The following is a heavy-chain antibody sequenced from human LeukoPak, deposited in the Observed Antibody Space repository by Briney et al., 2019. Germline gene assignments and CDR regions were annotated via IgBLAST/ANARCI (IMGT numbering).Heavy chain of an antibody. CDR3: AYPVTQSSGWYVNGDY. D-gene: IGHD6-19*01. CDR2: ISGNGDTT. V-gene: IGHV3-23*01. Sequence: GGSLRLSCGASGFTFGSYVMNWVRQAPGKGLEWVSSISGNGDTTYYADSVRGRFTISRDNSKNTLYLQMNNLRAEDTAVYFCAYPVTQSSGWYVNGDYWGQGTLVTVSS. CDR1: GFTFGSYV. J-gene: IGHJ4*02.